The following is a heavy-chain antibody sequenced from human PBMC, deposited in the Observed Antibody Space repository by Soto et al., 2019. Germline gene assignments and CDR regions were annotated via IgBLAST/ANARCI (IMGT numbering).Heavy chain of an antibody. CDR3: AKAHAYYYDSSGYPMDV. CDR2: ISGSGGST. V-gene: IGHV3-23*01. D-gene: IGHD3-22*01. Sequence: GGSLRLSCAASGFTFSSYAMSWVRQAPGKGLEWVSAISGSGGSTYYADSVKGRFTISRDNSKNTLYLQMNSLRAEDTAVYYCAKAHAYYYDSSGYPMDVWGQGTTVTVSS. CDR1: GFTFSSYA. J-gene: IGHJ6*02.